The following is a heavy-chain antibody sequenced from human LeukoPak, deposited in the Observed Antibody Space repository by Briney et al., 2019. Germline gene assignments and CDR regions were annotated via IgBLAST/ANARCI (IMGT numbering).Heavy chain of an antibody. V-gene: IGHV3-11*06. CDR2: ISSSSSYT. CDR1: GFTFSDYY. D-gene: IGHD2-15*01. CDR3: ARDEGGYFDY. J-gene: IGHJ4*02. Sequence: GGSLRLSCAASGFTFSDYYMSWIRQAPGKGLEWVSYISSSSSYTNYADSVKGRFTVSRDNAKNSLYLQMNSLRAEDTAVYYCARDEGGYFDYWGQGTLVTVSS.